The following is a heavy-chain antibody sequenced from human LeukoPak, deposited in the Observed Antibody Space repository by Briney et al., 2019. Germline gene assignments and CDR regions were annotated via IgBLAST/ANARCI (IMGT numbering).Heavy chain of an antibody. J-gene: IGHJ4*02. Sequence: PSGTLSLTCGVSGGSVTSTNWWTWVRQPPGKGLEWIGEVHLDGRTNYNPSLKSRLTISVDLSENPISLKLTSVTAADTAVYYCAREVGFFRPLDSSGQGTLVTVSS. CDR2: VHLDGRT. V-gene: IGHV4-4*02. CDR1: GGSVTSTNW. D-gene: IGHD3-3*01. CDR3: AREVGFFRPLDS.